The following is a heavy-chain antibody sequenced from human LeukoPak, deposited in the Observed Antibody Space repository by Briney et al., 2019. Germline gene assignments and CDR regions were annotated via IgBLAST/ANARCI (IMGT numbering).Heavy chain of an antibody. V-gene: IGHV3-33*01. J-gene: IGHJ4*02. CDR2: IWYDGSNK. CDR3: ASGIYGGNGHYFDY. CDR1: GFTFSSYG. D-gene: IGHD4-23*01. Sequence: GRSLRLSCAASGFTFSSYGMHWVRQAPGKGLEWVAVIWYDGSNKYYADSVKGRFTISRDNSKNTLYLQMNSLRAEDTAVYYCASGIYGGNGHYFDYWGQGTLVTVS.